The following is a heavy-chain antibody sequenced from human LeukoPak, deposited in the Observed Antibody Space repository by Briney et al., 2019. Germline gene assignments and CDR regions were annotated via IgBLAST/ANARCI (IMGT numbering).Heavy chain of an antibody. D-gene: IGHD3-10*01. CDR3: ANGLLWFGESSYYFDY. CDR2: ISGSGGST. Sequence: AMSXVRQAPGXGLEWVSAISGSGGSTYYADSVKGRFTISRDNSKNTLYLQMNGLRAEDTAVYYCANGLLWFGESSYYFDYWGQGTLVTVSS. CDR1: A. V-gene: IGHV3-23*01. J-gene: IGHJ4*02.